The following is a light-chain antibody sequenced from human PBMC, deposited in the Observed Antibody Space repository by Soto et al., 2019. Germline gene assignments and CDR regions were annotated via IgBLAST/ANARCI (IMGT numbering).Light chain of an antibody. V-gene: IGLV2-11*01. Sequence: QSVLTQPRSVSGSPGQSVTISCTGTSSDVDDYNFVSWYQQHPDKAPKLIIYDVTKRPPGVPDRFSGSRSGNTASLTISGVQTEDEAHYYCCSYAGGYFFEVIFGGGTKVTVL. J-gene: IGLJ2*01. CDR3: CSYAGGYFFEVI. CDR2: DVT. CDR1: SSDVDDYNF.